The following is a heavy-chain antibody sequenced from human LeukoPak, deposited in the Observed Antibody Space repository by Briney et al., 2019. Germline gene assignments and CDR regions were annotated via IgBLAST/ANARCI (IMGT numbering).Heavy chain of an antibody. Sequence: SQTLSLTCAISGDSVSSNSAAWNWIRRSPSRGLEWQGRTYYRSKWYNDYAVSVKSRVTINPDTSKNQFSLQLNSVAPEDTAVYYCAREFPHYDFWSGYWFDPWGQGTLVTVSS. CDR3: AREFPHYDFWSGYWFDP. V-gene: IGHV6-1*01. CDR1: GDSVSSNSAA. D-gene: IGHD3-3*01. J-gene: IGHJ5*02. CDR2: TYYRSKWYN.